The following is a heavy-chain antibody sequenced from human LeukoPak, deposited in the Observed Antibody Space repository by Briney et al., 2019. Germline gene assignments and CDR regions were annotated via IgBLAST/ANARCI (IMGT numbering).Heavy chain of an antibody. J-gene: IGHJ4*02. CDR2: LKQDGSVI. D-gene: IGHD3-22*01. V-gene: IGHV3-7*01. CDR1: GFTFISYA. Sequence: PGTSLRLSCAASGFTFISYAIHWVRQAPGKGLEWVANLKQDGSVIWYVDSVKGRFTISRDNAKNTLSLQMNSLRAEDTAVYYCARETVEYYDSSASLDYWGQGTLVTVSS. CDR3: ARETVEYYDSSASLDY.